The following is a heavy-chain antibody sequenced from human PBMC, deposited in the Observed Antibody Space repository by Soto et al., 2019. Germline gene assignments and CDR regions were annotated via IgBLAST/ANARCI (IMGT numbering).Heavy chain of an antibody. V-gene: IGHV3-21*01. CDR2: ISSSSSYI. CDR3: ASDPAPYYYVSSGYLRFGSNYYGMDV. Sequence: EVQLVESGGGLVKPGGSLRLSCAASGFTFSSYSMNWVRQAPGKGLEWVSSISSSSSYIYYADSVKGRFTISRDNDKNSLYLKMNSQRAEDTVVYYWASDPAPYYYVSSGYLRFGSNYYGMDVWGQGTTVTVSS. D-gene: IGHD3-22*01. J-gene: IGHJ6*02. CDR1: GFTFSSYS.